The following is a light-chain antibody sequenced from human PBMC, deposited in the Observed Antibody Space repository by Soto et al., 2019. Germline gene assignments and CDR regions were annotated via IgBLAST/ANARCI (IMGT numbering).Light chain of an antibody. J-gene: IGLJ2*01. CDR2: EVT. Sequence: QSALTQPPSASGSPGQSITISCTGTTRDVGAYNFVSWYRQLPGKAPKLLIYEVTKRPSGVPDRFSGSKSGNTASLTVSGLQAEDEADYYCSSYAGSATVVVFGGGTKLTVL. CDR1: TRDVGAYNF. CDR3: SSYAGSATVVV. V-gene: IGLV2-8*01.